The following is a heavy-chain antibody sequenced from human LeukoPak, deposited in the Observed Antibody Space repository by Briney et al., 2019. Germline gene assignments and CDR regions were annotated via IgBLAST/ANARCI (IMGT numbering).Heavy chain of an antibody. CDR2: IYTSGST. Sequence: SQTLSLTCTVSGGSIRSGSYYWSWIRQPAGKGLEWIGRIYTSGSTNYNPSLKSRVTISVDTSKNQFSLKLSSVTAADTAVYYCARSRYCSSTSCYGFDPWGQGTLVSVSS. CDR3: ARSRYCSSTSCYGFDP. V-gene: IGHV4-61*02. D-gene: IGHD2-2*01. J-gene: IGHJ5*02. CDR1: GGSIRSGSYY.